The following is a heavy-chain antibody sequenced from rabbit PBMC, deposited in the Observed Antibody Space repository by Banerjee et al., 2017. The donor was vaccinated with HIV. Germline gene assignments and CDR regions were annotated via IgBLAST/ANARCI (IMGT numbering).Heavy chain of an antibody. J-gene: IGHJ4*01. V-gene: IGHV1S45*01. CDR1: GFDLSSSYW. Sequence: QEQLVESGGGLVQPEGSLTLTCTASGFDLSSSYWICWVRQAPGKGLEWIACIYSGSSTYYASWAKGRFTISKTSTTVDLKMTSLTAADTATYFRARGAGVAGDGLGLWGPGTLVTVS. CDR2: IYSGSST. CDR3: ARGAGVAGDGLGL. D-gene: IGHD4-1*01.